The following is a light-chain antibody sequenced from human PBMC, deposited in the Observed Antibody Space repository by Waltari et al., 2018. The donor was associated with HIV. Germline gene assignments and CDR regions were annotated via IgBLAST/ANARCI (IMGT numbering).Light chain of an antibody. V-gene: IGKV1-39*01. CDR1: QNINNY. CDR3: QQTYNTPRT. Sequence: DIQMTQSPSSLSAFVGDRVTITCRASQNINNYLNWSQQQPGKAPKLLIFAAASLQSGVPSEFSGSGSGTEFTLTISSLQPDDFAIYYCQQTYNTPRTFGQGTKVEIK. CDR2: AAA. J-gene: IGKJ1*01.